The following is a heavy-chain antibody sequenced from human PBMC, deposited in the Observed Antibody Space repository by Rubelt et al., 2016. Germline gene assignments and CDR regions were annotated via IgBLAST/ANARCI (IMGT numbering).Heavy chain of an antibody. CDR3: ARGADSSSWYRGFDY. D-gene: IGHD6-13*01. CDR2: IYYSGST. Sequence: VQLQESGPGLVKPSETLSLTCTVSGGSISSYYWSWIRQPPGKGLEWIGYIYYSGSTNYNPSLKSRVTISVDTSENQFCLKLSSVTAADTAVYYCARGADSSSWYRGFDYWGQGTLVTVSS. V-gene: IGHV4-59*01. CDR1: GGSISSYY. J-gene: IGHJ4*02.